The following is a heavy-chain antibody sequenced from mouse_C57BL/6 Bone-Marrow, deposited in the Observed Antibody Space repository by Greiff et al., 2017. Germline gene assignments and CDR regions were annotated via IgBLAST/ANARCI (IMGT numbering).Heavy chain of an antibody. V-gene: IGHV5-17*01. CDR2: ISSGSSTI. D-gene: IGHD2-14*01. J-gene: IGHJ2*01. CDR1: GFTFSDYG. Sequence: EVKLVESGGGLVKPGGSLKLSCAASGFTFSDYGMHWVRQAPEKGLEWVAYISSGSSTIYYADTVKGRFTISRDNAKNTLFLQMTSLRSEDTAMYYCARRPGYGPYFDYWGQGTTLTVSS. CDR3: ARRPGYGPYFDY.